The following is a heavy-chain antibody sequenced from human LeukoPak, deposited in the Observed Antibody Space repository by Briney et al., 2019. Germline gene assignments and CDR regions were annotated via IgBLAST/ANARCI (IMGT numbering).Heavy chain of an antibody. V-gene: IGHV3-66*01. J-gene: IGHJ3*02. Sequence: PGGSLRLSCAASGFTVTSNYMTWVRQAPGKGLEWVSLINTGGNTYYADSVKGRFTIPRDTSKNTLYLQMNSLRADDTAVYFCARAALEWLPDAYDIWGQGTKVTVSS. CDR1: GFTVTSNY. CDR3: ARAALEWLPDAYDI. CDR2: INTGGNT. D-gene: IGHD3-3*01.